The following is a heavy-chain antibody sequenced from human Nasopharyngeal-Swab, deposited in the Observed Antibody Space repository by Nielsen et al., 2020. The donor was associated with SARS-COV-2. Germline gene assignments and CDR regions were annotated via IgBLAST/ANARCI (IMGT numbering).Heavy chain of an antibody. CDR3: ARGSLRRYCSSTSCYASSWFDP. Sequence: WIRQPPGKGLEWIGEINHSGSTNYNPSLKSRVTISVDTAKNQFSLKLGCVTAADTAVYYCARGSLRRYCSSTSCYASSWFDPWGQGTLVTVSS. V-gene: IGHV4-34*01. J-gene: IGHJ5*02. D-gene: IGHD2-2*01. CDR2: INHSGST.